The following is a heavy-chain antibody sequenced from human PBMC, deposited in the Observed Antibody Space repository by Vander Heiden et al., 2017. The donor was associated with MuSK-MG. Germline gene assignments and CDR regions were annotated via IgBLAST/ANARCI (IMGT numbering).Heavy chain of an antibody. J-gene: IGHJ1*01. Sequence: EVQLLASGVGLVQPGGSLSLSFAASGFAFSSYAMTWVPRAPGKGLEWGSAISGSGGSTYYADSVKGRFTISRDNSKNTLYLQMNSLRAEDTAVYYCTSSYGSGSYYNTEYFQHWGQGTLVTVSS. CDR3: TSSYGSGSYYNTEYFQH. CDR1: GFAFSSYA. V-gene: IGHV3-23*01. CDR2: ISGSGGST. D-gene: IGHD3-10*01.